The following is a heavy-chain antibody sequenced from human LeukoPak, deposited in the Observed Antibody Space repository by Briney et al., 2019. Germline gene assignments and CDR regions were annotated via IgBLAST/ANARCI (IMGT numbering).Heavy chain of an antibody. Sequence: SQTLSLTCAISGDSVSSNSAAWNWIRQSPSRGLEWLGRTYYRFKWYNDYAVSVKSRITINPDTSKSQFSLQLSSVTPEDTAVYYCARDRPSSLYSSSWYYYGMDVWGQGTTVTVPS. CDR3: ARDRPSSLYSSSWYYYGMDV. V-gene: IGHV6-1*01. D-gene: IGHD6-13*01. J-gene: IGHJ6*02. CDR2: TYYRFKWYN. CDR1: GDSVSSNSAA.